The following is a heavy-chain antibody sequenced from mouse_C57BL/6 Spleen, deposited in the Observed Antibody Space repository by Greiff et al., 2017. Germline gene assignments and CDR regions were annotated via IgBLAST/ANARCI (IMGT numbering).Heavy chain of an antibody. D-gene: IGHD2-4*01. J-gene: IGHJ4*01. CDR2: IRNKANGYTT. V-gene: IGHV7-3*01. CDR3: ARSLYDFEGYYYAMDY. Sequence: EVQRVESGGGLVQPGGSLSLSCAASGFTFTDYYMSWVRQPPGKALEWLGFIRNKANGYTTEYSASVKGRFTISRDNFQSILYLQMNALRAEDSATYYCARSLYDFEGYYYAMDYWGQGTSVTVSS. CDR1: GFTFTDYY.